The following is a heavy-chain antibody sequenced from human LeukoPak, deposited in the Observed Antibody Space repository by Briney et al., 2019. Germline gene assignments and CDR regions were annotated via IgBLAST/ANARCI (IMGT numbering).Heavy chain of an antibody. Sequence: SETLSLTCTVSGGSISSGNYCWRWIRQPAGKGLEWIGHIYTSGSTNYNPSLKSRVTISVDTSKNQFSLQLNSVTPEDTAVYYCARLGSGRSYWGQGTLVTVSS. D-gene: IGHD6-19*01. CDR1: GGSISSGNYC. V-gene: IGHV4-61*09. CDR3: ARLGSGRSY. J-gene: IGHJ4*02. CDR2: IYTSGST.